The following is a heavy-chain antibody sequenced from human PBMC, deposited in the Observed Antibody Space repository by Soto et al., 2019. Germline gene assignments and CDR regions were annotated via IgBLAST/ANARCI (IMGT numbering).Heavy chain of an antibody. CDR3: AKGREDYDFWSGYLYYYGMDV. CDR1: GFTFSSYA. J-gene: IGHJ6*02. V-gene: IGHV3-23*01. D-gene: IGHD3-3*01. Sequence: GGSLRLSCAASGFTFSSYAMSWVRQAPGKGLEWVSAISGSGGSTYYADSVKGGFTISRENSKNTLYLQMNSLRAEDTAVYYCAKGREDYDFWSGYLYYYGMDVWGQGTTVTVSS. CDR2: ISGSGGST.